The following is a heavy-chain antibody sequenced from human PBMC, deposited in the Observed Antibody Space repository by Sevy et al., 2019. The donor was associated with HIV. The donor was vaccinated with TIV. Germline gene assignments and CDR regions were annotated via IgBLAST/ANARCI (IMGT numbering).Heavy chain of an antibody. CDR3: AESRVTGAFDI. V-gene: IGHV3-53*01. Sequence: GGSLRLSCAASGFTVSSNYMSWVRQAPGKGLEWVSVIYSGGSTYYADSVKGRFTISRDNPKNTLYLQMNSLRAEDTAVYYCAESRVTGAFDIWGQGTMVTVSS. CDR1: GFTVSSNY. CDR2: IYSGGST. J-gene: IGHJ3*02. D-gene: IGHD2-21*02.